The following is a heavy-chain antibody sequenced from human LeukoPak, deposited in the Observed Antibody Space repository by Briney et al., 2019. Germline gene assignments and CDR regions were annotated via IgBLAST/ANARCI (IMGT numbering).Heavy chain of an antibody. J-gene: IGHJ5*02. CDR2: INPNSGGA. D-gene: IGHD2-2*01. CDR1: AYTFTDYY. V-gene: IGHV1-2*02. Sequence: VASVKVSCKASAYTFTDYYMHWVRQAPGQGLEWMGWINPNSGGANYAQKFQGRVTMTRDTPISTAYMELSRLRSDDTAVYYCASSYIVVVPAAMGFDPWGQGTLVTVSS. CDR3: ASSYIVVVPAAMGFDP.